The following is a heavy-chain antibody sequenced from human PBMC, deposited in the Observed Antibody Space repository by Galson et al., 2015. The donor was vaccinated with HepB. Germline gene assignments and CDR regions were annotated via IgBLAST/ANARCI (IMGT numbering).Heavy chain of an antibody. J-gene: IGHJ6*03. CDR1: GYTFTSYG. D-gene: IGHD6-13*01. CDR3: ARVGGAAAGTFYYYYYYMDV. V-gene: IGHV1-18*01. CDR2: ISAYNGNT. Sequence: SVKVSCKASGYTFTSYGISWVRQAPGQGLEWMGWISAYNGNTNYAQKLQGRVTMNTDTSTSTAYMELRSLRSDDTAVYYCARVGGAAAGTFYYYYYYMDVWGKGTTVTVSS.